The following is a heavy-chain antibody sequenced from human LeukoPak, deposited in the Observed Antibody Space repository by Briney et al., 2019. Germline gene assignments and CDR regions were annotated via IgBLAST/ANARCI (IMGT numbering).Heavy chain of an antibody. D-gene: IGHD3-10*01. Sequence: PSETLSLTCTVSGYSISSGYYWGWIRQPPGKGLEWIGYIYYSGSTNYNPSLKSRVTISVDTSKNQFSLKLSSVTAADTAVYYCARNVLLWFGELIDWGQGTLVTVSS. CDR1: GYSISSGYY. V-gene: IGHV4-61*01. J-gene: IGHJ4*02. CDR3: ARNVLLWFGELID. CDR2: IYYSGST.